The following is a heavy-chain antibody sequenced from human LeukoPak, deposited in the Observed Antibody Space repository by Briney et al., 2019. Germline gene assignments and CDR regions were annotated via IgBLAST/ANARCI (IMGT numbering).Heavy chain of an antibody. CDR2: ISSSSSYI. CDR1: GFTFSSYG. CDR3: ARTWIFGVVIIIDGGPFDY. V-gene: IGHV3-21*01. D-gene: IGHD3-3*01. Sequence: GGSLRLSCAASGFTFSSYGMNWVRQAPGKGLEWVSSISSSSSYIYYADSVKGRFTISRDNAKNSLYLQMNSLRAEDTAVYYCARTWIFGVVIIIDGGPFDYWGQGTLVTVSS. J-gene: IGHJ4*02.